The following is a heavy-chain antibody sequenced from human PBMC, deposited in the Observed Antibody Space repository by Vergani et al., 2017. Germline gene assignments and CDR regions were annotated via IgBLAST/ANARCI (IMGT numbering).Heavy chain of an antibody. CDR2: IYFSGGT. D-gene: IGHD2-2*02. Sequence: QVQLQESGPGLVKPSQTLSLTRTVSGGSISSGGYYWSWIRQHPGKGLEWIGYIYFSGGTYYNPSLKSRVTISLDTSKNQFSLKLSSVTAADTAVYYCARSPLYCSSTSCHKVGYFQHWGQGTLVTVSS. CDR1: GGSISSGGYY. J-gene: IGHJ1*01. V-gene: IGHV4-31*03. CDR3: ARSPLYCSSTSCHKVGYFQH.